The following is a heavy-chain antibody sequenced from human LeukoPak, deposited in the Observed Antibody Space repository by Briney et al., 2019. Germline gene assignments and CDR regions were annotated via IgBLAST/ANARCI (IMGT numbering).Heavy chain of an antibody. CDR3: ARGDTSSWYYFDY. CDR2: ISSSSSYI. D-gene: IGHD6-13*01. Sequence: GGSLRLSCAASGFTFSSYEMNWVRQAPGKGLEWVSSISSSSSYIYYADSVKGRFTISRDNAKNSLYLQMNSLRAEDTAVYYCARGDTSSWYYFDYWGQGTLVTVSS. CDR1: GFTFSSYE. V-gene: IGHV3-21*01. J-gene: IGHJ4*02.